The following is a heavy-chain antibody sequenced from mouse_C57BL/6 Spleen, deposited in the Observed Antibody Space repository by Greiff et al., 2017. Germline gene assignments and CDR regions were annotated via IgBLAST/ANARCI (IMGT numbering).Heavy chain of an antibody. J-gene: IGHJ4*01. CDR3: GREGMPRGFAMDY. Sequence: VQLQQPGAELVRPGSSVKLSCKASGYTFTSYWMHWVKQRPIQGLEWIGNIDPSDSETHYNQTFKDKATLTVDKSSSTAYMQLSSLTSEDAAVYYGGREGMPRGFAMDYWGQGTSVTVSS. CDR1: GYTFTSYW. D-gene: IGHD2-10*02. CDR2: IDPSDSET. V-gene: IGHV1-52*01.